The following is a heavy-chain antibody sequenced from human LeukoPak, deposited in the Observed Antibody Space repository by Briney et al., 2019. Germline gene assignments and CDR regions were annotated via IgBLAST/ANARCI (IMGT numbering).Heavy chain of an antibody. CDR3: ARDPYSSGSGDV. CDR1: GGSISSGSYY. Sequence: SETLSLTCTVSGGSISSGSYYWSWIRQPAGKGLEWIGRIYTSGSTNYNPSLKSRVTISVDTSKNQFSLKLSSVTAADTAVYYCARDPYSSGSGDVWGKGTTVTISS. D-gene: IGHD6-19*01. CDR2: IYTSGST. J-gene: IGHJ6*04. V-gene: IGHV4-61*02.